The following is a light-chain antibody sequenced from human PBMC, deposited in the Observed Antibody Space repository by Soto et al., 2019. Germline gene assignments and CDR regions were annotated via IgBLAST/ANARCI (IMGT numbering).Light chain of an antibody. Sequence: QAVVTQPPSASGSPGQSVTVSCTGTSTDVGAYNYVSWYQQHPGKAPKLVIYEVTKRPSGVPDRFSGSKSGNTASLTVSGLQAEDESDYYCCSHAGNSNLMFGGGTKLTVL. CDR1: STDVGAYNY. J-gene: IGLJ3*02. V-gene: IGLV2-8*01. CDR2: EVT. CDR3: CSHAGNSNLM.